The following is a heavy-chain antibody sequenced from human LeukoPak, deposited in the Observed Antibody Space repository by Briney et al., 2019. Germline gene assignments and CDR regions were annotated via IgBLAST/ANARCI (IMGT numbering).Heavy chain of an antibody. V-gene: IGHV1-8*01. Sequence: GASVKVSCKASGYTFTSYDINWVRQATGQGLEWMGWMNPNSGNTGYAQKFQGRVTMTRNTSISTAYMELSSLRSEDTAVYYCARGAYSSSWFFPASYYYGMDVWGQGTTVTVSS. D-gene: IGHD6-13*01. CDR3: ARGAYSSSWFFPASYYYGMDV. J-gene: IGHJ6*02. CDR1: GYTFTSYD. CDR2: MNPNSGNT.